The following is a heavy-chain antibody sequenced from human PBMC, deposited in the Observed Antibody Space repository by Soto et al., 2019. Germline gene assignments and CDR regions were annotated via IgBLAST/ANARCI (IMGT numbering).Heavy chain of an antibody. Sequence: GGSLRLSCAASGFTFSTYAMSWVRQAPGKGLEWVSAISASGDSTYSADSVKGRFTISRDNSMNALYLQMSSLRIEDTAVYYCAHPRGYGVFDAYDIWGQGAMVTVSS. CDR3: AHPRGYGVFDAYDI. D-gene: IGHD1-1*01. V-gene: IGHV3-23*01. J-gene: IGHJ3*02. CDR1: GFTFSTYA. CDR2: ISASGDST.